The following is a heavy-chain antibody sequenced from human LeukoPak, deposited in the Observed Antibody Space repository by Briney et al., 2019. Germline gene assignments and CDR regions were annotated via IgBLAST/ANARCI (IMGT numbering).Heavy chain of an antibody. D-gene: IGHD2-2*01. CDR3: ARRGLYCSSTNCYDY. CDR1: GYSFTTYW. CDR2: IYPGDSDT. J-gene: IGHJ4*02. V-gene: IGHV5-51*01. Sequence: GESLKISCKGSGYSFTTYWIGWVRQMPGKGLEWMGVIYPGDSDTRYSPSSQGQVTISADKSISTAYLQWSSLKDSDTAMYYCARRGLYCSSTNCYDYWGQGTLVTVSS.